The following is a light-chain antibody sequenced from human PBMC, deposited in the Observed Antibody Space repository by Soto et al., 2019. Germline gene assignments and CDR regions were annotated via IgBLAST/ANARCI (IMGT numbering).Light chain of an antibody. Sequence: EIVLTQSPGTLSLSPGERATLSCRASQSVSSNYLAWYQQKRGQAPSLLIYGASSRATGIPTRFSGSGSGTNFTLTISRLEPEDFAVYYCQQYDTSPRTFGQGTKVEI. CDR1: QSVSSNY. CDR2: GAS. J-gene: IGKJ1*01. CDR3: QQYDTSPRT. V-gene: IGKV3-20*01.